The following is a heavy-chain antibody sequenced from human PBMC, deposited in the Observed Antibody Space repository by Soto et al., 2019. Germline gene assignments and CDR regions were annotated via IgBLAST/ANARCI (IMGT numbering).Heavy chain of an antibody. CDR3: ARKGYYGSGSYHFDY. V-gene: IGHV1-3*01. Sequence: ASVKVSCKASGYTFSTFPVHWVRQAPGQNLEWMGWINAANGDTGYSQNFQGRVTITRDTTASTAYMELSGLRSEDTAVYYCARKGYYGSGSYHFDYWGQGTLVTVSS. CDR2: INAANGDT. CDR1: GYTFSTFP. D-gene: IGHD3-10*01. J-gene: IGHJ4*02.